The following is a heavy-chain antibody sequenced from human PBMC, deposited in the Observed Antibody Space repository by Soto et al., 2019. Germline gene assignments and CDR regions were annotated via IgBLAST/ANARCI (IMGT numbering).Heavy chain of an antibody. CDR3: ARDEFSWELLPSDSNWFDP. D-gene: IGHD1-26*01. CDR1: GGTFSSYA. CDR2: IIPIFGTA. J-gene: IGHJ5*02. Sequence: QVQMVQSGAEVKKPGSSVKVSCKASGGTFSSYAISWVRQAPGQGLEWMGGIIPIFGTANYAQKFQGRVRITADESTSPAYIELSILRSEDTAVYYCARDEFSWELLPSDSNWFDPWGQGTLVTVSS. V-gene: IGHV1-69*01.